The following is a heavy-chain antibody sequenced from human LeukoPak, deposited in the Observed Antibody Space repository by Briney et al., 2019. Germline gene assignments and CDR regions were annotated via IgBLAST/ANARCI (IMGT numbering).Heavy chain of an antibody. V-gene: IGHV4-59*01. J-gene: IGHJ4*02. Sequence: PSETLSLTCTVPGGSISSYYWSWIRQPPGKGLEWIGYIYYSGSTNYNPSLKSRVTISVDTSKNQFSLKLSSVTAADTAVYYCAAQTALLDYWGQGTLVTVSS. CDR3: AAQTALLDY. CDR1: GGSISSYY. CDR2: IYYSGST. D-gene: IGHD2-21*02.